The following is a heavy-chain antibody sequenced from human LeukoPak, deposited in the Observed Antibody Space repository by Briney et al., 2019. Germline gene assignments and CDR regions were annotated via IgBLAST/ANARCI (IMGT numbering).Heavy chain of an antibody. D-gene: IGHD6-19*01. Sequence: GGSLRLSCAASGFTFSNYDMHWVRQATGKGLEWVSGITTAGNTHYAGSVEGRFTISRENAKNSLYLQMSSLRAGDTAVYYCAKVKSDSSGWYHVLDWGQGTLVTVSS. CDR3: AKVKSDSSGWYHVLD. V-gene: IGHV3-13*04. CDR1: GFTFSNYD. CDR2: ITTAGNT. J-gene: IGHJ4*02.